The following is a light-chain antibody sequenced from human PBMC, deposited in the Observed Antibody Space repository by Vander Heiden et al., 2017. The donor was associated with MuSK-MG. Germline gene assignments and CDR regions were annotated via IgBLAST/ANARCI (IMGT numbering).Light chain of an antibody. CDR1: NIGGKS. J-gene: IGLJ2*01. Sequence: SYLLTHPLSVSVAPGKATRITCGGNNIGGKSVHWYQQKPGKAPVLVIYYDNDRPSGMPARFSGSNSGNTATLTVSSVEDEDEADYFCQVWDTSSDHPVVFGGGTKLTVL. CDR2: YDN. V-gene: IGLV3-21*04. CDR3: QVWDTSSDHPVV.